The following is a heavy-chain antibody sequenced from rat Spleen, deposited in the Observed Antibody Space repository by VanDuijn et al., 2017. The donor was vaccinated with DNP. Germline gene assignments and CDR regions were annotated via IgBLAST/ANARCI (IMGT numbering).Heavy chain of an antibody. D-gene: IGHD1-1*01. CDR2: ISSADST. V-gene: IGHV3-3*01. J-gene: IGHJ2*01. Sequence: EVQLQESGPGLVKPSQSLSLTCSVTGYSISSAYRWNWIRKFPGNKLEWMGFISSADSTNYNPSLKSRISITRDTSKNQFFLQLNSVTTEDTATYYCARDHYSAPPFDYWGQGVMVTVSS. CDR1: GYSISSAYR. CDR3: ARDHYSAPPFDY.